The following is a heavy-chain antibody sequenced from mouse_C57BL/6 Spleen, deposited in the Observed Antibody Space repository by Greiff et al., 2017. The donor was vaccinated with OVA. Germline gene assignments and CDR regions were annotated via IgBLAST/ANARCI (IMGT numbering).Heavy chain of an antibody. CDR2: INPSSGYT. J-gene: IGHJ2*01. CDR1: GYTFTSYW. D-gene: IGHD1-1*02. V-gene: IGHV1-7*01. CDR3: ASSGGSYDFDY. Sequence: VQVVEPGAELAKPGASVKLSCKASGYTFTSYWMHWVKQRPGQGLEWIGYINPSSGYTKCNQKFKDKATLTADKSSSTAYMQLSSLTSEDSAVYYCASSGGSYDFDYWGQGTTLTVSS.